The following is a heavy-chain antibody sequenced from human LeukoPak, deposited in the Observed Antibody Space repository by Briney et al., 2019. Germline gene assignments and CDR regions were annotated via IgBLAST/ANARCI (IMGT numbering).Heavy chain of an antibody. D-gene: IGHD5-18*01. V-gene: IGHV4-34*01. J-gene: IGHJ4*02. CDR3: ARRSSMVSLDY. CDR1: GGSFSGYY. CDR2: INHSGST. Sequence: SETLSLTCAVYGGSFSGYYWSWIRQPPGKGLEWIGEINHSGSTNYNPSLKSRVTMSVDTSKNQFSLRLSSVTAADTAIYYCARRSSMVSLDYWGQGTLVTVSS.